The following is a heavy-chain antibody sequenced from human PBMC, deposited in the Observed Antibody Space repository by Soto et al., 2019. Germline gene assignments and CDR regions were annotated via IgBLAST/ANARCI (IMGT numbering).Heavy chain of an antibody. D-gene: IGHD4-17*01. Sequence: PSQTLSLTCAISGDSVSNKNAAWHWIRQSPSRGLEWLGRTYYRSKWYNEYADSVQSRITITPETSKNQFSLQMSSVTLDDTAAYYCARTRGVLLTSESDYWGPGTLVTVSS. CDR2: TYYRSKWYN. CDR1: GDSVSNKNAA. CDR3: ARTRGVLLTSESDY. V-gene: IGHV6-1*01. J-gene: IGHJ4*02.